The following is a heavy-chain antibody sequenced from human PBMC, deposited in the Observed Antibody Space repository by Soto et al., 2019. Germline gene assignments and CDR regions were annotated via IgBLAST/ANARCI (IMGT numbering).Heavy chain of an antibody. CDR2: IYHSGTT. D-gene: IGHD4-17*01. V-gene: IGHV4-30-4*01. J-gene: IGHJ6*02. Sequence: QVRLQESGPGLVKPSQTLSLTCTVSGGSISNGEYYWSWIRQPPGKGLEWIGYIYHSGTTHYNPSLKSRVSISLDTSKNQFSLKLSSVTAADTAVYYCARTYSFDYGDYVGGDYGMDVWGQGTTVSVSS. CDR1: GGSISNGEYY. CDR3: ARTYSFDYGDYVGGDYGMDV.